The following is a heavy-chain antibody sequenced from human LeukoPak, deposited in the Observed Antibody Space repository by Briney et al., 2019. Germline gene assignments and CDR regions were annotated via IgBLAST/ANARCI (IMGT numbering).Heavy chain of an antibody. CDR2: ISGSGSYI. CDR1: GFTFSSYS. CDR3: ARPSMVRGIPASFDY. D-gene: IGHD3-10*01. Sequence: PGGSLRLSCAASGFTFSSYSMNWVRQAPGKGLEWVSSISGSGSYIYYADSVKGRFTISRDNAKNSLYLEMNCLRAEDTAVYYCARPSMVRGIPASFDYWGQGTLVTVSS. J-gene: IGHJ4*02. V-gene: IGHV3-21*01.